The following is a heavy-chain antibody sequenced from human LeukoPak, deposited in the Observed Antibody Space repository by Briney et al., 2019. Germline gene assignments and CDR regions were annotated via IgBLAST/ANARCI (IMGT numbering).Heavy chain of an antibody. D-gene: IGHD4-17*01. CDR1: GYTFTKYG. J-gene: IGHJ4*02. CDR3: ARGDDYGDYWGLY. Sequence: ASVKVSCNASGYTFTKYGITWVRQAPGQRLEWMGWISTYNGNTNYAQKLQGRVTMTTDTSTSTAYMELRSLISDDAAVYYCARGDDYGDYWGLYWGQGTLVTVSS. CDR2: ISTYNGNT. V-gene: IGHV1-18*01.